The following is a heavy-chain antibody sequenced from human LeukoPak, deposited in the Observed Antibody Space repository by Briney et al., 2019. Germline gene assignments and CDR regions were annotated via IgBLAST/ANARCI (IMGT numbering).Heavy chain of an antibody. CDR1: GFSFSNYA. CDR3: ARDSAAAAVYYFDY. CDR2: ISTDGRDK. D-gene: IGHD6-13*01. Sequence: PGGSLRLSCAASGFSFSNYAMHWVRQTPGEGLVWVAVISTDGRDKHYADSVKGRFSTSRDNSKSTLYLQMSSLRAEDTAVYYCARDSAAAAVYYFDYWGQGTLVTVSS. J-gene: IGHJ4*02. V-gene: IGHV3-30*04.